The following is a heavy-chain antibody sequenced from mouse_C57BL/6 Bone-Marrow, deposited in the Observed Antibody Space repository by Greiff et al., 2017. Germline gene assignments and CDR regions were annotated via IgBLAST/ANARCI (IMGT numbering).Heavy chain of an antibody. V-gene: IGHV1-81*01. Sequence: QVQLQQSGAELARPGASVKLSCKASGYTFTSYGISWVKQRTGQGLEWIGEIYPRSGDPYYNEKFKGKATLTADKSSSTAYMELRSLTSEDSAVYFCARRLGDWYFDVWGTGTTVTVSS. CDR3: ARRLGDWYFDV. D-gene: IGHD3-2*02. CDR1: GYTFTSYG. J-gene: IGHJ1*03. CDR2: IYPRSGDP.